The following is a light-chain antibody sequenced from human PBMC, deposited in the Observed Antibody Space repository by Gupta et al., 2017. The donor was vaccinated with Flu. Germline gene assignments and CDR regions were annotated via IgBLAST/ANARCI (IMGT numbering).Light chain of an antibody. J-gene: IGKJ4*01. CDR1: QSVLYSSNNKNY. CDR2: WAS. Sequence: DTVMTQSPDSLAVSLGERATINCKSSQSVLYSSNNKNYLAWYQQKPGQPPKLLIYWASARESGVPDRFSGSGSGTDFTLTVSTLQAEDVAVYYCQQEDTTPLTFGGGTKVEIK. V-gene: IGKV4-1*01. CDR3: QQEDTTPLT.